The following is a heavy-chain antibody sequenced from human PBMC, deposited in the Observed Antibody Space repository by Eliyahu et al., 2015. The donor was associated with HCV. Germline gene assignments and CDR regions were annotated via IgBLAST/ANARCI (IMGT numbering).Heavy chain of an antibody. D-gene: IGHD3-9*01. V-gene: IGHV3-53*01. CDR3: AGDRYDAFEI. CDR2: IYSGGST. J-gene: IGHJ3*02. Sequence: EVQLVESGGGLIQPGGSLRLSCVSLWVHXPSVAMTWVRPAPGKGLGWVSVIYSGGSTYYADSVKGRFTISRDSSKNTLYLQMYTLRAEDTAVYYCAGDRYDAFEIWGQGTMVTVSS. CDR1: VHXPSVA.